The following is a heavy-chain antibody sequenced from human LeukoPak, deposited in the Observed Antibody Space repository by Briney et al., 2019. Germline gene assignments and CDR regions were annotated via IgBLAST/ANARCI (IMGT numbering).Heavy chain of an antibody. D-gene: IGHD6-13*01. CDR3: ARVAESRYSSSWYHHYYYGMDV. CDR1: VGSISRGGYY. J-gene: IGHJ6*02. Sequence: PPETLSLTCTVSVGSISRGGYYWSWIRQHPGEGLGWIVYIYYRGSTNYNPSLKSRVTISVDTSKNQFSLKLSSVTAADTAVYYCARVAESRYSSSWYHHYYYGMDVWGQGTTVTVSS. CDR2: IYYRGST. V-gene: IGHV4-61*08.